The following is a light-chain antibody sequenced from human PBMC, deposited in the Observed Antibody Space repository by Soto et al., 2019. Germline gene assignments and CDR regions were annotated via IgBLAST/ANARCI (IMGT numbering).Light chain of an antibody. CDR1: SSDVGVYNY. CDR3: SSFAGNNNLV. Sequence: QSALTQPPSASGSPGQSVTISCTGTSSDVGVYNYVSWYQQHPGKAPQLMIYEVSKRPSGVPDRFSGSKSGNTASLTVSGLQAEDEADYYCSSFAGNNNLVFGGGTQLTVL. J-gene: IGLJ2*01. V-gene: IGLV2-8*01. CDR2: EVS.